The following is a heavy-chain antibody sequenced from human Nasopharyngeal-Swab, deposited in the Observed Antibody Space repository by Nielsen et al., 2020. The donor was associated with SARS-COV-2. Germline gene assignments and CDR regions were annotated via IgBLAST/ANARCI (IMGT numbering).Heavy chain of an antibody. CDR2: ISPYNGDT. D-gene: IGHD6-19*01. CDR1: GYAFNTFS. J-gene: IGHJ4*02. CDR3: AKVVTSGWAYWGY. V-gene: IGHV1-18*01. Sequence: ASVKVSCKASGYAFNTFSIHWVRQAPGQGLEWMGWISPYNGDTNYAQMLQGRVTMTTDTSTSTAYMELRNLRSDDTAIYYCAKVVTSGWAYWGYWGQGTLVTVSS.